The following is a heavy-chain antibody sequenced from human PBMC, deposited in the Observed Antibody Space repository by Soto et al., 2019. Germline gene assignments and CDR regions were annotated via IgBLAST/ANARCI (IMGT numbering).Heavy chain of an antibody. CDR1: GASISSRDYY. D-gene: IGHD2-2*01. V-gene: IGHV4-39*01. Sequence: SETLSLTCSVSGASISSRDYYWGWIRQTPGKGLEWIGNIDYNGVTYYNPSLKSRVAVSKDTSKNQFSLKVASVTAADTAIYYCGRVMIGTSRHTDSDYWGQGTQVTVSS. CDR3: GRVMIGTSRHTDSDY. CDR2: IDYNGVT. J-gene: IGHJ4*02.